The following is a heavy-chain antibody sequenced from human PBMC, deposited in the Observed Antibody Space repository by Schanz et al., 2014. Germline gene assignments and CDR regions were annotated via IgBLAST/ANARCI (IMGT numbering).Heavy chain of an antibody. Sequence: QVQLVQSGAEVKKPGSSVKVSCKASGGTFSTYPINWLRQAPGQGLEWMGRIIPIHGIVNYAQRFQDRVRITADKSTSTANMELNSLRSDDTAGYYCARGGGPEDVFDIWGQGTILTVSS. V-gene: IGHV1-69*02. J-gene: IGHJ3*02. CDR3: ARGGGPEDVFDI. CDR1: GGTFSTYP. CDR2: IIPIHGIV. D-gene: IGHD2-15*01.